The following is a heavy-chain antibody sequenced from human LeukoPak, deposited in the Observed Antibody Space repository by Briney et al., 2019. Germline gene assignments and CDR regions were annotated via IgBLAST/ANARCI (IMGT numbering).Heavy chain of an antibody. Sequence: ASVKVSCKASGYTFTSYYMHWVRQAPGQGLEWMGIINPSGGSTSYAQKFQGRVTMTRDTSTSTVYMELSSLRSEDTAEYYCARTRLSYPGSEYYFDYWGQGTLVTVSS. CDR3: ARTRLSYPGSEYYFDY. CDR1: GYTFTSYY. V-gene: IGHV1-46*01. J-gene: IGHJ4*02. D-gene: IGHD1-26*01. CDR2: INPSGGST.